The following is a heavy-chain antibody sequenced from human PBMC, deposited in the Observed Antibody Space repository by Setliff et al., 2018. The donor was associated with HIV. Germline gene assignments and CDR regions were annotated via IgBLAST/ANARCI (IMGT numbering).Heavy chain of an antibody. D-gene: IGHD6-13*01. CDR1: GGSISSYY. V-gene: IGHV4-4*09. CDR2: IYTSGST. J-gene: IGHJ4*02. CDR3: ARGGKIAAAGGIFDY. Sequence: PSETLSLTCTVSGGSISSYYWSWIRQPPGKGLEWIGYIYTSGSTNYNPSLKSRVTISVDTSKNQFSLQLNSVTPEDTAVYYCARGGKIAAAGGIFDYWGQGTLVTVSS.